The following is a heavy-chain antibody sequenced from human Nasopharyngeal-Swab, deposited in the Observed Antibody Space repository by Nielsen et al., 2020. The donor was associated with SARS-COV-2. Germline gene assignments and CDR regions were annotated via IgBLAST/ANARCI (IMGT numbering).Heavy chain of an antibody. CDR1: GFTFSNYW. Sequence: GESLKISCAVSGFTFSNYWIHWVRQASGKGLVWVSRINSDGSRTGYADSVKGRFAISRDNAKNTVYLEMNSLRAEDTAVYYCARDFDKTGDWGQGTLVTVSS. J-gene: IGHJ4*02. CDR2: INSDGSRT. CDR3: ARDFDKTGD. D-gene: IGHD7-27*01. V-gene: IGHV3-74*01.